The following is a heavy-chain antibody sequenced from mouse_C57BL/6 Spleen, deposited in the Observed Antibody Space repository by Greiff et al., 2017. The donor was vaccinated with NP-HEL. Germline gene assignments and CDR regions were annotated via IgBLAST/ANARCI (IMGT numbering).Heavy chain of an antibody. J-gene: IGHJ2*01. Sequence: QVQLQQPGAELVKPGASVKMSCKASGYTFTSYWITWVKQRPGQGLEWIGDIYPGSGSTNYNEKFKSKATLTVDTSSSTAYMQLSSLTSEDSAVYYCARREIRDYDPHYFDYWGQGTTLTVSS. CDR3: ARREIRDYDPHYFDY. CDR2: IYPGSGST. CDR1: GYTFTSYW. D-gene: IGHD2-4*01. V-gene: IGHV1-55*01.